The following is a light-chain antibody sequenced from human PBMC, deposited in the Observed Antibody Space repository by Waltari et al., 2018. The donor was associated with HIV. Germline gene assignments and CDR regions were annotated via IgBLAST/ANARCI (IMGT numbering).Light chain of an antibody. J-gene: IGKJ2*01. CDR1: QSVLYTSKNKCN. CDR3: QQHHGTPYT. V-gene: IGKV4-1*01. CDR2: WAS. Sequence: EIVMTQSPDSLAVCLGERATINCKSSQSVLYTSKNKCNLALAWHQQKPGQPPKLLISWASSRGSGVPDRFSGSGSGTDFTLTISSLQAEDAASYYCQQHHGTPYTFGQPTKVEIK.